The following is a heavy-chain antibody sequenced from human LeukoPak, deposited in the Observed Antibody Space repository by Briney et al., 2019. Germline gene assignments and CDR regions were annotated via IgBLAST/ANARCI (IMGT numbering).Heavy chain of an antibody. V-gene: IGHV3-48*03. CDR2: ISSSGSTI. D-gene: IGHD1-26*01. CDR1: GFTFSSYE. J-gene: IGHJ4*02. Sequence: GGSLRLSCAASGFTFSSYEMNWVRQAPGKGLEWVSYISSSGSTIYYADSVKGRFTISRDNAKNSLYLQMNSLRAEDTAVYYCARDSGSYSGLETELEYWGQGTLVTVSS. CDR3: ARDSGSYSGLETELEY.